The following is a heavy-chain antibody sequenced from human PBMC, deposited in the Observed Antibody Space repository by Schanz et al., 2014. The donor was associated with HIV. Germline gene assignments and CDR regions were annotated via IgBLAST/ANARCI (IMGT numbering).Heavy chain of an antibody. CDR3: ARGGDEDYGDYVSIDY. J-gene: IGHJ4*02. CDR2: INPTGGAT. CDR1: GGTSSIYA. Sequence: QVQLVQSGAEVKKPGSSVNVACKASGGTSSIYAISWVRQAPGQGLEWMGRINPTGGATTYAQKFQGRLTVTRDTATSTVYMEMSNLRSEDTAVYYCARGGDEDYGDYVSIDYWGQGTLVTVSS. D-gene: IGHD4-17*01. V-gene: IGHV1-46*01.